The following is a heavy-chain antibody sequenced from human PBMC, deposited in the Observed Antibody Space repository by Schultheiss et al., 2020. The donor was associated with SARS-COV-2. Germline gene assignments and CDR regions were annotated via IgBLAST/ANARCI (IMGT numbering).Heavy chain of an antibody. CDR3: ATRSSGWYPVLY. Sequence: ASVKVSCKASGYTFTSYGISWVRQAPGQGLEWMGWISAYNGNTNYAQKLQGRVTMTTDTSTSTAYMELRSLRSDDTAVYYCATRSSGWYPVLYWGQGTLVTVSS. J-gene: IGHJ4*02. V-gene: IGHV1-18*01. CDR2: ISAYNGNT. CDR1: GYTFTSYG. D-gene: IGHD6-19*01.